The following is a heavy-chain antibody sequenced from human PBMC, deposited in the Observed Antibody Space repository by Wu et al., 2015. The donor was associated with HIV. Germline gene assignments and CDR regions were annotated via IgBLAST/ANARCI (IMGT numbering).Heavy chain of an antibody. CDR1: GGTFSSYA. V-gene: IGHV1-69*12. J-gene: IGHJ6*03. D-gene: IGHD6-13*01. CDR3: AATGIGTWLEPTYYYYYMDV. CDR2: IIPIFGTA. Sequence: QVQLVQSGAEVKKPGSSVKVSCKASGGTFSSYAISWVRQAPGQGLEWMGGIIPIFGTANYAQKFQGRVTITADESTSTAYMELSSLRSEDTAVYYCAATGIGTWLEPTYYYYYMDVWGKGTTVTVS.